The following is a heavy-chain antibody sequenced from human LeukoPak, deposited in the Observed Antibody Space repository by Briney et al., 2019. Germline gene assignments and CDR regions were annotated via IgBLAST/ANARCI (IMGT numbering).Heavy chain of an antibody. CDR3: AKGGSLIVGETGFDY. J-gene: IGHJ4*02. D-gene: IGHD1-26*01. Sequence: GASVKLSCKVSGYTLTELSMHWVRQAPGKGLEWMGSFYSEDAETIYAQKIQGRVTMTEDTSTDTAYMELSSLRSDDTAVYYCAKGGSLIVGETGFDYWGQGTLVTVSS. CDR1: GYTLTELS. V-gene: IGHV1-24*01. CDR2: FYSEDAET.